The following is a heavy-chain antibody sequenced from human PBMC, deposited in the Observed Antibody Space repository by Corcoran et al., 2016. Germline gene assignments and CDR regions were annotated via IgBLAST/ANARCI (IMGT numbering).Heavy chain of an antibody. CDR1: GGSISSSNFY. CDR3: AGGHWGSSSDGFDI. V-gene: IGHV4-39*07. D-gene: IGHD3-16*01. J-gene: IGHJ3*02. CDR2: FYYSGST. Sequence: QLQLQESGPGLVKPSETLSLSCTVSGGSISSSNFYWGWIRQSPGKGLEWIGSFYYSGSTYYNPSLKSRVTISLHTSKNQISLKLNSVTAADTAVYFCAGGHWGSSSDGFDIWGPGTMVTVSS.